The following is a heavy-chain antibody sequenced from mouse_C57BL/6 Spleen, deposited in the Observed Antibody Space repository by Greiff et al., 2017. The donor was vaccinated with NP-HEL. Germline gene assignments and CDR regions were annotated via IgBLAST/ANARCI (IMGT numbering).Heavy chain of an antibody. V-gene: IGHV1-81*01. D-gene: IGHD1-1*01. CDR2: IYPRSGNT. Sequence: QVQLQQSGAELARPGASVKLSCKASGYTFTSYGISWVKQRTGQGLEWIGEIYPRSGNTYYNEKFKGKATLTADKSSSTAYMELRSLTSEDSAVYFCARLGSTTVVGRYYFDYWGQGTTLTVSS. J-gene: IGHJ2*01. CDR3: ARLGSTTVVGRYYFDY. CDR1: GYTFTSYG.